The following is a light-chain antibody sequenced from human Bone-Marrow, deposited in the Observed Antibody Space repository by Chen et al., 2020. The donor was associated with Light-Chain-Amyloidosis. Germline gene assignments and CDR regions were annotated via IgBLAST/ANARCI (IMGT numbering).Light chain of an antibody. CDR1: QSLLYSSNNKNY. CDR2: WAS. Sequence: DIVMTQSPDSLAVSLGERATINCKSSQSLLYSSNNKNYLAWYQQKPGQPPKLLIYWASTRESGVPDRFGGSGSVTDFTLTISSLQAEDVALYYCHQYYTPPLTFGGGTEVEIK. J-gene: IGKJ4*01. CDR3: HQYYTPPLT. V-gene: IGKV4-1*01.